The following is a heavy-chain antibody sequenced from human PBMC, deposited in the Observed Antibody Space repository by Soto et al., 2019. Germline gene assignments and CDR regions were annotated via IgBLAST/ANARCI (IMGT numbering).Heavy chain of an antibody. Sequence: ASVKVSCKASGYTFTIYGISWVRQAPGQGLEWMGWINAGNGNTKYSQKFQGRVTITRDTSASTAYMELSSLRSEDTAVYYCARGGRGSYYYYYGMDVWGQGTTVTVSS. CDR3: ARGGRGSYYYYYGMDV. CDR2: INAGNGNT. CDR1: GYTFTIYG. V-gene: IGHV1-3*01. D-gene: IGHD3-10*01. J-gene: IGHJ6*02.